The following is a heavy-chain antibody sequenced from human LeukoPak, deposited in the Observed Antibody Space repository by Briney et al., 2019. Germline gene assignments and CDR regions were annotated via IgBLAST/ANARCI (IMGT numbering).Heavy chain of an antibody. Sequence: SETLSLTCTVSGGSISSYYWSWIRQPPGKGLEWIGYIYYSGSTNYNPSLKSRVTISVDTSKNQFSLKLSSVTAADTAVYYCARDVVTRDYYYYYMDVWGKGTTVTISS. J-gene: IGHJ6*03. D-gene: IGHD2-21*02. CDR1: GGSISSYY. CDR2: IYYSGST. V-gene: IGHV4-59*12. CDR3: ARDVVTRDYYYYYMDV.